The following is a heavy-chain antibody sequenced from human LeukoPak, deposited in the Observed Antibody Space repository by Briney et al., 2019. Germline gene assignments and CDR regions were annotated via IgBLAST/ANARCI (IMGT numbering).Heavy chain of an antibody. CDR3: ARIVPMITFGGVIVEYFDY. D-gene: IGHD3-16*02. J-gene: IGHJ4*02. V-gene: IGHV4-31*03. Sequence: SETLSLTCTVSGGSISSGGYYWSWIRQHPGKGLEWIGYIYYSGSTYYNPSLKSRVAISVDTSKNQFSLKLSSVTAADTAVYYCARIVPMITFGGVIVEYFDYWGQGTLVTVSS. CDR1: GGSISSGGYY. CDR2: IYYSGST.